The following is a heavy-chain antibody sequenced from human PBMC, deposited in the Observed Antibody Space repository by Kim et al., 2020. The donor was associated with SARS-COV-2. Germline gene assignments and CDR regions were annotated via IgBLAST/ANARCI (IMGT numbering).Heavy chain of an antibody. CDR3: AREPLYDSSCYVVDY. J-gene: IGHJ4*02. CDR2: IKQDGSEK. D-gene: IGHD3-22*01. V-gene: IGHV3-7*01. Sequence: GGSLRLSCAASGFTFSSYWMSWVRQAPGKGLEWVANIKQDGSEKYYVDSVKGRFTISRDNAKNSLYLQMNSLRAEDTAVYYCAREPLYDSSCYVVDYWGQGTLVTVSS. CDR1: GFTFSSYW.